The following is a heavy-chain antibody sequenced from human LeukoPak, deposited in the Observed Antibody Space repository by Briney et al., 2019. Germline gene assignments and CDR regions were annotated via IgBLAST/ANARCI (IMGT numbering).Heavy chain of an antibody. CDR3: AKDNWGYPFY. CDR2: IRYDGSNK. CDR1: GFTFTNYG. Sequence: GGSLRLSCAASGFTFTNYGIHWVRQAPGKGLEWVAFIRYDGSNKYYADSVKGRFTISRDNSKNTLYLQMNSLRAEDTAVYYCAKDNWGYPFYWGQGTLVTVSS. J-gene: IGHJ4*02. D-gene: IGHD7-27*01. V-gene: IGHV3-30*02.